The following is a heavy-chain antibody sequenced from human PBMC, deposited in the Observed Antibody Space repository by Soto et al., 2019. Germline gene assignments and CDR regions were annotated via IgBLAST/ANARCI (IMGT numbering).Heavy chain of an antibody. CDR3: TTGSTSTKNY. V-gene: IGHV3-15*01. J-gene: IGHJ4*02. CDR1: GFTFSNAW. Sequence: EVQLVESGGGLVIPGGSLRLSCAASGFTFSNAWLSWVRQAPGKGLEWVGRIKSKTDGGTTDYTAPVKGRFPISRDDSKNTLYLQMHSLKIDDTAVYYCTTGSTSTKNYWGQGTLVTVSS. CDR2: IKSKTDGGTT. D-gene: IGHD6-6*01.